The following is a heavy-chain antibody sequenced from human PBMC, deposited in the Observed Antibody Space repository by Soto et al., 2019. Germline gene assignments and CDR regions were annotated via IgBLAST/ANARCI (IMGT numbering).Heavy chain of an antibody. CDR2: MQPSSGRT. V-gene: IGHV1-8*01. CDR1: GYSFTSLD. CDR3: ARAVTAGVDY. D-gene: IGHD1-26*01. Sequence: GASVKVSCKASGYSFTSLDINWVRQTTGQGLEWMGWMQPSSGRTGYAQKFQGRVTMTRDTSINTAYMELSSLTSDDKAFYYCARAVTAGVDYWGQGTLVTVSS. J-gene: IGHJ4*02.